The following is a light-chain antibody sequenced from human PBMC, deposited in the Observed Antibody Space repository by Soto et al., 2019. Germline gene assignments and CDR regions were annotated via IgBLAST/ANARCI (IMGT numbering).Light chain of an antibody. CDR2: DVS. CDR1: SSDVGGYNY. Sequence: QSALTQPRSVSGSPGQSVTISCTGTSSDVGGYNYVSWYQQHPGKAPKLMIYDVSKRPSGVPDRFSGSKSGNTASLTISGLQAEDEADYYCCSYAGNRIFVFGGGTQLTVL. CDR3: CSYAGNRIFV. V-gene: IGLV2-11*01. J-gene: IGLJ7*01.